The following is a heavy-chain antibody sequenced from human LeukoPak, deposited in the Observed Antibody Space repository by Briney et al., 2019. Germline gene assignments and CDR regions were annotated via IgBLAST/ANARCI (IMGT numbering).Heavy chain of an antibody. CDR3: ARERTMIVVDEHFDY. V-gene: IGHV1-2*02. CDR1: GYTFTGYY. Sequence: ASVKVSCKASGYTFTGYYMHWVRQAPGQGLEWMGWINPNSGGTNYAQKFQGRVTMTRDTSISTAYMELSRLRSEDTAVYYCARERTMIVVDEHFDYWGQGTLVTVSS. D-gene: IGHD3-22*01. CDR2: INPNSGGT. J-gene: IGHJ4*02.